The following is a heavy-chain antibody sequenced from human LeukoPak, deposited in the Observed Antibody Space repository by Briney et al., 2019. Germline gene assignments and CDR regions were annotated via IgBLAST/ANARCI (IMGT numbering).Heavy chain of an antibody. Sequence: ASVKVSCKASGGTFSSYAISWVRQAPGQGLEWMGGIIPIFGTANYAQKFQGRVTIIADESTSTAYMELSSLRSEDTAVYYCARDREDILTGYYRYYYGMDVWGQGTTVTVSS. V-gene: IGHV1-69*13. J-gene: IGHJ6*02. CDR2: IIPIFGTA. CDR3: ARDREDILTGYYRYYYGMDV. D-gene: IGHD3-9*01. CDR1: GGTFSSYA.